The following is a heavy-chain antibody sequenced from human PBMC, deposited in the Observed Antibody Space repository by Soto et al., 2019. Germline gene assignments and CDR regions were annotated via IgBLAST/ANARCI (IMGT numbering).Heavy chain of an antibody. J-gene: IGHJ4*02. CDR2: ISAYNGNT. CDR3: ARDYTYSSSSDFDY. D-gene: IGHD6-6*01. Sequence: ASVKVSCKASGYTFTSYGISWVRQAPGQGLEWMGWISAYNGNTNYAQKLQGRVTMTTDTSTSTAYMELRSLRSDDTAVYYCARDYTYSSSSDFDYWXQGTLVTVSS. V-gene: IGHV1-18*01. CDR1: GYTFTSYG.